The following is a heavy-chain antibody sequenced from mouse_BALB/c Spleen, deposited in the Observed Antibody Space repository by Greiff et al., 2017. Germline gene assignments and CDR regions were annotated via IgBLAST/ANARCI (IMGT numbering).Heavy chain of an antibody. D-gene: IGHD2-14*01. CDR3: ATAYYRYPWFAY. V-gene: IGHV1-18*01. CDR2: INPNNGGT. CDR1: GYTFTDYN. Sequence: VHVKQSGPELVKPGASVKIPCKASGYTFTDYNMDWVKQSHGKSLEWIGDINPNNGGTIYNQKFKGKATLTVDKSSSTAYMELRSLTSEDTAVYYCATAYYRYPWFAYWGQGTLVTVSA. J-gene: IGHJ3*01.